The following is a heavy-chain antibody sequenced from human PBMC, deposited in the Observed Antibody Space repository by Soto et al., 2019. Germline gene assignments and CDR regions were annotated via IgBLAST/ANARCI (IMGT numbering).Heavy chain of an antibody. Sequence: PSETLSLTCAVYGGSFSGYYWSWIRQPPGKGLEWIGEINHSGSTNYNPSLKGRVTISVDTSKNQFSLKLSSVTAADTAVCYCARAAYKLERRPHFDYWGQGTLVTVSS. CDR3: ARAAYKLERRPHFDY. V-gene: IGHV4-34*01. CDR1: GGSFSGYY. D-gene: IGHD1-1*01. CDR2: INHSGST. J-gene: IGHJ4*02.